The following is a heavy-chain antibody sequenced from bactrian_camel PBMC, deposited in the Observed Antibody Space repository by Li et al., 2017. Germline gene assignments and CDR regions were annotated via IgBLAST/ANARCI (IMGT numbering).Heavy chain of an antibody. CDR1: GFTFSSYY. J-gene: IGHJ4*01. V-gene: IGHV3-2*01. D-gene: IGHD6*01. CDR2: ISGSSRT. Sequence: HVQLVESGGGLVQPGGSLRPSCAASGFTFSSYYMSWVRLPPGKGLEWVSSISGSSRTYYSNSVKGRCTIARDNTKNTVYLQMISLESEDTALYYCAAGPWYTDEYKYWGQGTQVTVS. CDR3: AAGPWYTDEYKY.